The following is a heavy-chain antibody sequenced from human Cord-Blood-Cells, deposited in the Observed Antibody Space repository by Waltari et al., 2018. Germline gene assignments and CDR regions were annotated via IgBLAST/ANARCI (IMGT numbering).Heavy chain of an antibody. CDR3: ARLIAAAGTSDY. D-gene: IGHD6-13*01. J-gene: IGHJ4*02. CDR2: INPNRGGT. Sequence: QVQLVQSGAEVKKPGASVKVSCQASGYTFTGYYMHWVRQAPGQGLEWRGRINPNRGGTNNAQKFKGRVTMTRDTSISTAYMELSRLRSDDTAVYYCARLIAAAGTSDYWGQGTLVTVSS. CDR1: GYTFTGYY. V-gene: IGHV1-2*06.